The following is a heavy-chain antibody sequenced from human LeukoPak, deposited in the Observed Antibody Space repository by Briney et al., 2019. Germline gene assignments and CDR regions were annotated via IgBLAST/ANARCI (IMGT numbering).Heavy chain of an antibody. Sequence: SETLSLTCTVSGGSISSSSYYWGWIRQPPGKGLEWIGSIYYSGSTYYNPSLKSRVTISVDTSKNQFSLKLSSVTAADTAVYYCAKDISWCFDYWGQGTLVTVSS. V-gene: IGHV4-39*07. CDR2: IYYSGST. D-gene: IGHD2-21*01. CDR3: AKDISWCFDY. CDR1: GGSISSSSYY. J-gene: IGHJ4*02.